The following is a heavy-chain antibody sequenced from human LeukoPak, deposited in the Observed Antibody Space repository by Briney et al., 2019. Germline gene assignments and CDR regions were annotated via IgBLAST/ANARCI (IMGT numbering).Heavy chain of an antibody. Sequence: EAGGSLRLSCAASGFTFSSYGMHWVRQAPGKGLEWVAVIWYDGSNKYYADSVKGRFTISRDNSKNTLYLQMNSLRAEDTAVYYCARGDSSSWTGGYYFDYWGQGTLVTVSS. CDR2: IWYDGSNK. CDR1: GFTFSSYG. D-gene: IGHD6-13*01. CDR3: ARGDSSSWTGGYYFDY. J-gene: IGHJ4*02. V-gene: IGHV3-33*01.